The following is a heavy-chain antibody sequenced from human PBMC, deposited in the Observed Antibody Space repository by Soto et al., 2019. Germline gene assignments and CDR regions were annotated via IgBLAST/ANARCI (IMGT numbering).Heavy chain of an antibody. CDR2: ITGSSDYT. Sequence: GGSLRLSCEASGFIFSSYAMNWVRQAPGKRLQWVSSITGSSDYTSYIASVKGRFTISRDNSKNTLYLQMNSLRAEDTAVYFCAKEQTTGAHYALDYWSQGTLVTVSS. CDR1: GFIFSSYA. CDR3: AKEQTTGAHYALDY. J-gene: IGHJ4*02. D-gene: IGHD2-8*02. V-gene: IGHV3-23*01.